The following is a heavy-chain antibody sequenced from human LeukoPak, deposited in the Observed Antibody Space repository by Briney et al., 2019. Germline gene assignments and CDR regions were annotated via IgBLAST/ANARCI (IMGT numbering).Heavy chain of an antibody. D-gene: IGHD3-10*01. V-gene: IGHV3-30*04. Sequence: GSLRLSCAASGFTFSSYAMHWVRQAPGKGLEWVAVISYDGSNKYYADSVKGRFTISRDNSKNTLYLQMNSLRAEDTAVYYCARDITYGSGSYYKRIKDYYGMDVWGQGTTVTVSS. J-gene: IGHJ6*02. CDR1: GFTFSSYA. CDR3: ARDITYGSGSYYKRIKDYYGMDV. CDR2: ISYDGSNK.